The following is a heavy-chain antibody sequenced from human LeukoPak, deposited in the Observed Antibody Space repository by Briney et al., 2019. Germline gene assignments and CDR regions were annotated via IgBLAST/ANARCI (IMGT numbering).Heavy chain of an antibody. J-gene: IGHJ6*03. Sequence: GGSLRPSCSASGFTFSSSWMTWVRQAPGKGLEWVANIKQDGSEQYTADSLKGRFTISRDNDKKLVFLQMNSLRVDDTAVYYCARVGPSYYYYYMDAWGNGTTVIVSS. CDR1: GFTFSSSW. CDR2: IKQDGSEQ. V-gene: IGHV3-7*01. CDR3: ARVGPSYYYYYMDA.